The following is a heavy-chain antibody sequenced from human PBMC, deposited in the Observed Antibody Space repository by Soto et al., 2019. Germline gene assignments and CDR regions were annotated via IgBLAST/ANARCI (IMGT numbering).Heavy chain of an antibody. CDR3: ARSLTEGYCTITGCYTRPLYGMDV. CDR1: GYTFSGYY. D-gene: IGHD2-2*02. CDR2: INPTSGGT. J-gene: IGHJ6*02. Sequence: QVQLVQSGAEVKKPGASVKVSCKASGYTFSGYYIHWLRQAPGQGLEWMGGINPTSGGTNYAQKFQGRVTVTRDTPTSTAYMELSRLTSDDTAVYYCARSLTEGYCTITGCYTRPLYGMDVWGQGTTVTVSS. V-gene: IGHV1-2*02.